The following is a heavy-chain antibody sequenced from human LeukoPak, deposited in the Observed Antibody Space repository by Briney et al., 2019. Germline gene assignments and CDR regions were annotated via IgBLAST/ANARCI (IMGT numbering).Heavy chain of an antibody. CDR1: GYTFTSYG. Sequence: RASVKVSCKASGYTFTSYGISLVRQAPGQGLEWMGWISAYNGNTNYAQKLQGRVTMTTDTSTSTAYMELRSLRSDDTAVYYCARDRATMVRGVTKIHYWGQGTLVTVSS. D-gene: IGHD3-10*01. CDR2: ISAYNGNT. CDR3: ARDRATMVRGVTKIHY. J-gene: IGHJ4*02. V-gene: IGHV1-18*01.